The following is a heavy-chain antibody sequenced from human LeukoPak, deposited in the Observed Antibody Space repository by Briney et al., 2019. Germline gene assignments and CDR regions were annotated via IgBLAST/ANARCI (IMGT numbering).Heavy chain of an antibody. CDR1: GGSISSYY. Sequence: PSETLSLTCTVSGGSISSYYWSWIRQPPGEGLEWIGYIYYSGSTNYNPSLKSRVTISVDTSKNQFSLKLSSVTAADTAVYYCAIDYGGNSYYHYYMDVWGKGTTVTVSS. CDR3: AIDYGGNSYYHYYMDV. V-gene: IGHV4-59*01. J-gene: IGHJ6*03. D-gene: IGHD4-23*01. CDR2: IYYSGST.